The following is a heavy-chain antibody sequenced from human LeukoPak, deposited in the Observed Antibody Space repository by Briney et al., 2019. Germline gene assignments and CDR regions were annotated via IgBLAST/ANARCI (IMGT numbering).Heavy chain of an antibody. V-gene: IGHV5-10-1*01. Sequence: GESLRISCKGSGYSFTSYWISWVRQMPGKGLEWMGRIDPSDSYTNYSPSFQGHVTFSADKSISTAYLQWSSPKASDTAMYYCARHTRWDLPHGMDVWGKGTTVTVSS. D-gene: IGHD1-26*01. CDR3: ARHTRWDLPHGMDV. J-gene: IGHJ6*04. CDR2: IDPSDSYT. CDR1: GYSFTSYW.